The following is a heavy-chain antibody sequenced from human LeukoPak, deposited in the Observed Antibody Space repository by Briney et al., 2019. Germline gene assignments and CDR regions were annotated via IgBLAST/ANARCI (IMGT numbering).Heavy chain of an antibody. Sequence: ASVKVSCKASGYTFTSYDINWVRQATGQGLEWMGWMNPNSGNTGYAQKSQGRVTMTRNTSISTAYMGLSSLRSEDTAVYYCASDGRVFEYYYDSSDYFTFFDYWGQGTLVTVSS. CDR2: MNPNSGNT. J-gene: IGHJ4*02. V-gene: IGHV1-8*01. D-gene: IGHD3-22*01. CDR1: GYTFTSYD. CDR3: ASDGRVFEYYYDSSDYFTFFDY.